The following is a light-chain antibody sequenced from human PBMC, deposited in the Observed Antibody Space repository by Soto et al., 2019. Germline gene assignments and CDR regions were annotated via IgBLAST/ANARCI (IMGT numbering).Light chain of an antibody. Sequence: IQMTQSPCSVSASGGDRVTSTCRASQSINNYLNWYQQKPGEAPKLLIYTTSNLQTGVPSRFSGSGSETDFTLTISSLQPEDFATYYCQQSFRTPYTFGQGTRLEIK. CDR1: QSINNY. CDR3: QQSFRTPYT. V-gene: IGKV1-39*01. J-gene: IGKJ5*01. CDR2: TTS.